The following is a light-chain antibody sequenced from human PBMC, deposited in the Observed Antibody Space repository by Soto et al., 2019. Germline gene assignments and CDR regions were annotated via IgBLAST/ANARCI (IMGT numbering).Light chain of an antibody. J-gene: IGLJ1*01. V-gene: IGLV2-14*01. CDR2: EVS. CDR3: SSYTSSSTLI. CDR1: SSDVGGYNY. Sequence: QSALTQPASVSGSHGQSITISCTGTSSDVGGYNYVSWYQQHPGKAPKLMIYEVSNRPSGVSNRFSGSKSGNTASLTISGRQAEDEADYYCSSYTSSSTLIFGTGTKVTVL.